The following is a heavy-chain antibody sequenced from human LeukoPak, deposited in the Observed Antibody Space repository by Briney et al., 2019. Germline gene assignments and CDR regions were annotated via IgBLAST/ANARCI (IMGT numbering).Heavy chain of an antibody. CDR1: GFTFSRSG. D-gene: IGHD2-15*01. Sequence: GGSLRLSCVGSGFTFSRSGIHWVRQAPGKGLEWVAFIRYDAINEYYADSVKGRFTISRDDSKSTVFLQMNGLRADDTAVYYCAKAPVTTCSGAYCYPFDYWSQGTLVTVSS. J-gene: IGHJ4*02. CDR2: IRYDAINE. CDR3: AKAPVTTCSGAYCYPFDY. V-gene: IGHV3-30*02.